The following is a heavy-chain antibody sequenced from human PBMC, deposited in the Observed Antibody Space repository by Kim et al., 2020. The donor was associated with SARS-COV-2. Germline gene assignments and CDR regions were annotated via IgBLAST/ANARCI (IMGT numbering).Heavy chain of an antibody. V-gene: IGHV3-30*18. CDR2: ISYDGSNK. CDR3: AKDRQRWLQLGTMDV. D-gene: IGHD5-12*01. CDR1: GFTFSSYG. Sequence: GGSLRLSCAASGFTFSSYGMHWVRQAPGKGLEWVAVISYDGSNKYYADSVKGRFTISRDNSKNTLHLQMNSLRAEDTAVYYCAKDRQRWLQLGTMDVWGRGTTVTVSS. J-gene: IGHJ6*02.